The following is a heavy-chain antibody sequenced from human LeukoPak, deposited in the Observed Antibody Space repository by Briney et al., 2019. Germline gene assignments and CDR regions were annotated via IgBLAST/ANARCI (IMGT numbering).Heavy chain of an antibody. J-gene: IGHJ4*02. V-gene: IGHV1-18*01. D-gene: IGHD6-19*01. CDR1: GYTFTSYD. CDR2: INAYNGNT. CDR3: ARDLSSGWPLGVFDY. Sequence: GASVKVSCKASGYTFTSYDINWVRQAPGQGLEWMGWINAYNGNTNYAQKFQGRVTMTTDTSTSTAYMELRSLRSDDTAVYYCARDLSSGWPLGVFDYWGQGTLVTVSS.